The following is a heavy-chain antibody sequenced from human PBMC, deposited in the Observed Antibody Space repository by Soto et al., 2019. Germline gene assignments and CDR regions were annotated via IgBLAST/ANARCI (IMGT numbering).Heavy chain of an antibody. Sequence: HPGGSLRLSCTASGFNFGDYAMGWVRQAPGKGLEWVAYIRSKGHGGTTEYAASVRGRFTISRDVSETIAYLQMDSLKTEDTAVYYCDRDLYSLFRIREFDYWGQGALVTVSS. D-gene: IGHD2-15*01. J-gene: IGHJ4*02. V-gene: IGHV3-49*04. CDR1: GFNFGDYA. CDR2: IRSKGHGGTT. CDR3: DRDLYSLFRIREFDY.